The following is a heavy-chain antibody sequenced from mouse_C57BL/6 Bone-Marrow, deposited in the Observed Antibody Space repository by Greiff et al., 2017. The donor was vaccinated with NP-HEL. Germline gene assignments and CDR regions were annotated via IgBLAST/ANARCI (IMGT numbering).Heavy chain of an antibody. V-gene: IGHV1-22*01. CDR3: ARSFTTGFAY. J-gene: IGHJ3*01. D-gene: IGHD1-1*01. Sequence: EVQLQQSGPELVKPGASVKMSCTASGYTFTDYNMHWVKQSHGKSLEWIGYINPNYGGTSYNHKSKGKATLTVYKSSSTAYMEHRSMTSEDSAVYYRARSFTTGFAYWGQGTLVTVSA. CDR1: GYTFTDYN. CDR2: INPNYGGT.